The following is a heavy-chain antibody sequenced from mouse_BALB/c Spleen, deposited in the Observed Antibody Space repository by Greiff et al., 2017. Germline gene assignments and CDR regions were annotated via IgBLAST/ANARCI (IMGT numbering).Heavy chain of an antibody. V-gene: IGHV5-6-5*01. CDR1: GFTFGSYA. Sequence: EVHLVESGGGLVKPGGSLKLSCAASGFTFGSYAMSWVRQTPEKRLEWVASISSGGSTYYPDSVKGRFTISRDNARNILYLQMSSLRSEDTAMYYCARVDYYGSSDAMDYWGQGTSVTVSS. J-gene: IGHJ4*01. CDR3: ARVDYYGSSDAMDY. CDR2: ISSGGST. D-gene: IGHD1-1*01.